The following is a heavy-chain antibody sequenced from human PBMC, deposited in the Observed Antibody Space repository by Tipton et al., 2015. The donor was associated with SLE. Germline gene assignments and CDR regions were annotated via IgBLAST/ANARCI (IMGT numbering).Heavy chain of an antibody. D-gene: IGHD2-15*01. CDR2: IYYSGSI. CDR3: ARKCSGGGYFDY. CDR1: GYSISSSNW. J-gene: IGHJ4*02. V-gene: IGHV4-28*02. Sequence: TLSLTCVVSGYSISSSNWWGWIRQPPGKGLEWIGYIYYSGSIYYNPSLKSRVTMSVDTSKNKFSLKLSSVTAVDTAGYYCARKCSGGGYFDYWGQGTLVTVS.